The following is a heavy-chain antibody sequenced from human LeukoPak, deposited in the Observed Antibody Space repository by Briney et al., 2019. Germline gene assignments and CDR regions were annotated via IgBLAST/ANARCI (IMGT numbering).Heavy chain of an antibody. CDR1: GFTFSSYG. V-gene: IGHV3-23*01. CDR3: AKEWNYYDSSGYYYVTWFNP. J-gene: IGHJ5*02. CDR2: ISGSGGST. Sequence: GGSLRLSCAASGFTFSSYGMSWVRQAPGKGLEWVSAISGSGGSTYYADSVKGRFTISRDNSKNTLYLQMNSLRAEDTAVYYCAKEWNYYDSSGYYYVTWFNPWGQGTLVTVSS. D-gene: IGHD3-22*01.